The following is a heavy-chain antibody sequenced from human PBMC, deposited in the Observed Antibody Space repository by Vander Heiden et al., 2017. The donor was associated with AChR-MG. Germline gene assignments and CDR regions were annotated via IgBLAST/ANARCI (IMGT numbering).Heavy chain of an antibody. Sequence: EVQLLESGGGLVQPGGSLRLSCAASGFPFSRYAMSWVRQAPGKGLEWVSAIGGSGGSTYYADSVKGRFTISRDNSKNTLYLQMRSLRAEDTAVYYCAKDVGSVGWYSTFDNWGQGTLVTVSS. D-gene: IGHD6-19*01. V-gene: IGHV3-23*01. J-gene: IGHJ4*02. CDR2: IGGSGGST. CDR1: GFPFSRYA. CDR3: AKDVGSVGWYSTFDN.